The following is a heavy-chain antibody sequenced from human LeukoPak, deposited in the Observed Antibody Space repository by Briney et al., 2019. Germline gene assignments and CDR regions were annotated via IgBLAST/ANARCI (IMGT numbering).Heavy chain of an antibody. CDR3: AREGIRIAAAGTIDY. CDR1: GYTFSNYA. V-gene: IGHV1-18*01. J-gene: IGHJ4*02. CDR2: ISTYNGNT. Sequence: ASAKVSCKASGYTFSNYAINWVRQAPGQGREWMGWISTYNGNTNYAQKLQDRVTMTTDTSTSTAYMELRSLRSDDTAMYYCAREGIRIAAAGTIDYWGQGTLVTVSS. D-gene: IGHD6-13*01.